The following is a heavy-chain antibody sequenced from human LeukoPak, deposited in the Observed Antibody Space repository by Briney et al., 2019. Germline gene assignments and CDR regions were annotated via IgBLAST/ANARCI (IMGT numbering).Heavy chain of an antibody. V-gene: IGHV4-4*07. J-gene: IGHJ3*02. CDR1: GGSISSYY. CDR2: IYTSGST. CDR3: ARDSVYLPYCSSTSCYAFDI. Sequence: SETLSPTCTVSGGSISSYYWSWIRQPAGKGLEWIGRIYTSGSTNYNPSLKSRVTMSVDTSKNQFSLKLSSVTAADTAVYYCARDSVYLPYCSSTSCYAFDIWGQGTMVTVSS. D-gene: IGHD2-2*01.